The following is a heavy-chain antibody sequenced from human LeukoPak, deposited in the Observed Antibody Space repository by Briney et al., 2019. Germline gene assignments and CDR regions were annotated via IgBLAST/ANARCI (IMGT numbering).Heavy chain of an antibody. CDR3: ARMFGGYCSGGSCYKAFDI. V-gene: IGHV4-4*02. J-gene: IGHJ3*02. CDR2: IYHSGST. D-gene: IGHD2-15*01. CDR1: GGSISSSSW. Sequence: SETLSLTCAVSGGSISSSSWWSWVRQPPGKGLEWIGEIYHSGSTNYNPSLKSRVTISVDTSKNQFSLRLSSVTAADTAVYYCARMFGGYCSGGSCYKAFDIWGQGTMVTVSS.